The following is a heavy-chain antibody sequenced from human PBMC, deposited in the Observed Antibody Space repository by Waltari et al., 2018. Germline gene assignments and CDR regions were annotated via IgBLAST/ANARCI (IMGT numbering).Heavy chain of an antibody. Sequence: EVQLVESGGGLIQPGGSLRLTCAPSVFTVTRNSMSRVRQAPGKGLEWVSVIYSGGSTYYADSVKGRFTISRDNSKNTLYLQMNSLRAEDTAVYYCATDSRDDAFDIWGQGTMVTVSS. CDR2: IYSGGST. CDR3: ATDSRDDAFDI. D-gene: IGHD3-22*01. J-gene: IGHJ3*02. V-gene: IGHV3-53*01. CDR1: VFTVTRNS.